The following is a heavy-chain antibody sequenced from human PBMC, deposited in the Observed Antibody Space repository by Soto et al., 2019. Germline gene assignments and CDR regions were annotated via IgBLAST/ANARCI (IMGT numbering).Heavy chain of an antibody. J-gene: IGHJ4*02. V-gene: IGHV3-11*01. CDR2: ISSTGRTI. Sequence: GGSLRLSWGASAFTFSNYYMGCIRQAQGRGLEWVAYISSTGRTIYYADSVKGRFTVSRDNAKNSLSLKLNSLRVEDTAVYYCARSYSSGWEFDYWGQGTQVTVSS. D-gene: IGHD6-19*01. CDR1: AFTFSNYY. CDR3: ARSYSSGWEFDY.